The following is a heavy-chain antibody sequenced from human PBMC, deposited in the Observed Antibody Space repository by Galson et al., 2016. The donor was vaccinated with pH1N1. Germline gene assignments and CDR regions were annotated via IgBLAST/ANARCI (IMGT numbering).Heavy chain of an antibody. Sequence: SLRLSCAASGFTFTSSWMTWVRQAPGKGLEWVANIKVDGSEKNYVDSVKGRFTISRDNAKNSVSLQMNSLRAEDTAVYYCVRGYTYIIHWGQGSLVTVSS. J-gene: IGHJ4*02. D-gene: IGHD1-1*01. CDR2: IKVDGSEK. CDR1: GFTFTSSW. V-gene: IGHV3-7*01. CDR3: VRGYTYIIH.